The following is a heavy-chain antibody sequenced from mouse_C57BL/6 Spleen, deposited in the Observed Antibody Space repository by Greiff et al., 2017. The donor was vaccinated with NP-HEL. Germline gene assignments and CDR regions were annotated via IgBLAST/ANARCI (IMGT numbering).Heavy chain of an antibody. CDR2: IYPGSGST. J-gene: IGHJ3*01. CDR1: GYTFTSYW. CDR3: SNYYGSSPAWFAY. V-gene: IGHV1-55*01. D-gene: IGHD1-1*01. Sequence: QVQLQQPGAELVKPGASVKMSCKASGYTFTSYWITWVKQRPGQGLEWIGDIYPGSGSTTYNEKLKSKATLTVDTSSSTAYMQLSSLTSEDSAVYYCSNYYGSSPAWFAYWGQGTLVTVSA.